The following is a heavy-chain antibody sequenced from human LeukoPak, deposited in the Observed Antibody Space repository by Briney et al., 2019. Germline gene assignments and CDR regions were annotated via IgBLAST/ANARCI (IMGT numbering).Heavy chain of an antibody. D-gene: IGHD2-2*01. V-gene: IGHV3-7*01. Sequence: GVSLRLSCAASRFTFSNYWMSWVRQAPGKGLEWVANIKQDGSEKYYVDSVKGRFTVSRDNAKNSLYLQMNSLRAEDTAVYYCARGSGNARGHYYIDVWGKGTTVTVSS. CDR1: RFTFSNYW. J-gene: IGHJ6*03. CDR3: ARGSGNARGHYYIDV. CDR2: IKQDGSEK.